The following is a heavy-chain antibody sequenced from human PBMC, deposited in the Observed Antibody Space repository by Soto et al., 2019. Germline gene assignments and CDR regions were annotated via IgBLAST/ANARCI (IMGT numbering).Heavy chain of an antibody. CDR2: IFYSGNT. V-gene: IGHV4-59*01. J-gene: IGHJ4*02. CDR1: GGSISSYY. CDR3: ASGRGHS. Sequence: PSEPLSLTCTVSGGSISSYYWNWIRQPPGKGLEWIGYIFYSGNTYYNPSLESRVTISIDTSKNQFSLKLNSVTAADTAVYYCASGRGHSWGQRTLVTVSS.